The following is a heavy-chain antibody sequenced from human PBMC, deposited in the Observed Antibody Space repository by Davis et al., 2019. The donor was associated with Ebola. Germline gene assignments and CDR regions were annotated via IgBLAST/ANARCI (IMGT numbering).Heavy chain of an antibody. CDR1: GFTFSSYS. V-gene: IGHV3-21*01. D-gene: IGHD1-26*01. J-gene: IGHJ4*02. CDR3: ARDGRAAEWEAGDPLDY. Sequence: PGGSLRLSCAASGFTFSSYSMNWVRQAPGKGLEWVSSISSSSSYIYYADSVKGRFTISRDNAKNSLYLQMNSLRAEDTAVYYCARDGRAAEWEAGDPLDYWGQGTLVTVSS. CDR2: ISSSSSYI.